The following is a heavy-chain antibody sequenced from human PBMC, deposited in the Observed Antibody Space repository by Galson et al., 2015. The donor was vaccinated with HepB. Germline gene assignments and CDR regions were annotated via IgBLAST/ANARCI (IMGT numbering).Heavy chain of an antibody. CDR2: ITPYNGNT. CDR1: GYTFTSYG. V-gene: IGHV1-18*04. CDR3: ARGPWFGELTGILVLQH. D-gene: IGHD3-10*01. Sequence: SVKVSCTASGYTFTSYGISYVRQAPGQGLEWVGWITPYNGNTNYAQTFQGRVTMTTDTSTSTAYMDLRSLRSDDTAVYYCARGPWFGELTGILVLQHWGQGTLITVSS. J-gene: IGHJ1*01.